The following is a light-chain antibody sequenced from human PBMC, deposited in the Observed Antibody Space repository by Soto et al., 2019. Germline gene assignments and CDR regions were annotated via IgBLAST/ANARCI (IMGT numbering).Light chain of an antibody. V-gene: IGLV2-11*01. CDR2: DVK. J-gene: IGLJ2*01. CDR1: SSDVGSYKS. CDR3: ASYATSNTGL. Sequence: QSALTQPPSVSGSPGQSVTISCTGTSSDVGSYKSVSWYQQHPGKAPKLMIFDVKKRPSGVPHRFSASKSGSTASLTISGLLPEDEADYYCASYATSNTGLFGGGTKLTVL.